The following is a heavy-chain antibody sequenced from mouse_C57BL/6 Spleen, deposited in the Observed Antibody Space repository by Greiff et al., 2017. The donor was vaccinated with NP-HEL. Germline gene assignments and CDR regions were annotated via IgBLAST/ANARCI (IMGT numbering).Heavy chain of an antibody. CDR3: ARYPSYGYDGRPYYFDY. CDR1: GYSITSDY. Sequence: VQLKESGPGLAKPSQTLSLTCSVTGYSITSDYWNWIRKFPGNKLEYMGYISYSGSTYYNPSLKSRISITRDTAKNQYYLQLNSVTTEDTATYYCARYPSYGYDGRPYYFDYWGQGTTLTVSS. J-gene: IGHJ2*01. CDR2: ISYSGST. D-gene: IGHD2-2*01. V-gene: IGHV3-8*01.